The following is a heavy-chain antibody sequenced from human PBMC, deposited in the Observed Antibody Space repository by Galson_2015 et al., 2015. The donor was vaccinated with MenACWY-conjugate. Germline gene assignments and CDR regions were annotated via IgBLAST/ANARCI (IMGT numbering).Heavy chain of an antibody. CDR1: GGTFSSYA. V-gene: IGHV1-69*13. J-gene: IGHJ6*02. Sequence: SVKVSCKASGGTFSSYAISWVRQAPGQGLEWMGGIIPIFGTANYAQKFQGRVTITADESTSTAYMELSSLRSEDTAVYYCASPRRIAARPKNYYYYGMDVWGQGTTVTVSS. CDR3: ASPRRIAARPKNYYYYGMDV. CDR2: IIPIFGTA. D-gene: IGHD6-6*01.